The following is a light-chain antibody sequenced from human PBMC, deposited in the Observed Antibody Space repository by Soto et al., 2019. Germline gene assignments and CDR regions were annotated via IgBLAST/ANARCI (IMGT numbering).Light chain of an antibody. J-gene: IGKJ4*01. CDR3: QQYGSSPLT. Sequence: DIVLTQSPGTLSLSPGERANLSCRASQSVSSSFLAWYLQKPGQAPSLLMYGASSRATGIPDRFSCSGSGTDFTLTISRLVPEEVAVYYCQQYGSSPLTFGGWTKVEIK. V-gene: IGKV3-20*01. CDR2: GAS. CDR1: QSVSSSF.